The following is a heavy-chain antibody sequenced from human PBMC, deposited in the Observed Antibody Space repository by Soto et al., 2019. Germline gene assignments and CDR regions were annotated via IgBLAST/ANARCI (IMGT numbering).Heavy chain of an antibody. CDR1: GYTFTSYG. Sequence: ASVKVSCKASGYTFTSYGISWVRQAPGQGLEWMGWISAYNGNTNYAQKLQGGVTMTTDTSTSTAYMELRSLRSDDTAVYYCHSSSWYGSPDDAFDIWGQGTRVTVSS. CDR2: ISAYNGNT. J-gene: IGHJ3*02. V-gene: IGHV1-18*01. D-gene: IGHD6-13*01. CDR3: HSSSWYGSPDDAFDI.